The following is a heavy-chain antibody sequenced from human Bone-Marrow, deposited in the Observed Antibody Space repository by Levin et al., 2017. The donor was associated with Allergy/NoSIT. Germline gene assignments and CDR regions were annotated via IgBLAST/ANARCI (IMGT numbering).Heavy chain of an antibody. CDR1: GGSISNSY. CDR3: ARSEYTAGIDLRFAP. D-gene: IGHD6-13*01. V-gene: IGHV4-59*01. Sequence: PSETLSLTCTVSGGSISNSYWNWIRQPPGKGLEWIGYIYYSGSTNYSPSLKSRVTISVDKSKNQVSLILSSATAADTALYYCARSEYTAGIDLRFAPWGQGTLVAVSS. J-gene: IGHJ5*02. CDR2: IYYSGST.